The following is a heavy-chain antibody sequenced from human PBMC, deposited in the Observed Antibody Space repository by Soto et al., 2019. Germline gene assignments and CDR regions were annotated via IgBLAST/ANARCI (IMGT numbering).Heavy chain of an antibody. J-gene: IGHJ6*02. CDR1: GFTFSSYA. Sequence: GGSLRLSCAASGFTFSSYAMHWVRQAPGKGLEWVAVISYDGSNKYYADSVKGRFTISRDNSKNTLYLQMNSLRAEDTAVYYCARDLSRYYYYGMDVWGQGTTVTVYS. V-gene: IGHV3-30-3*01. CDR2: ISYDGSNK. CDR3: ARDLSRYYYYGMDV.